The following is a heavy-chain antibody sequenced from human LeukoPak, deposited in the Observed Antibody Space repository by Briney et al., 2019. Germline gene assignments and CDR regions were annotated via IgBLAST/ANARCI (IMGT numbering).Heavy chain of an antibody. V-gene: IGHV3-74*01. J-gene: IGHJ3*02. CDR1: GFTFDTSW. Sequence: GGSLRLSCAASGFTFDTSWMHWGRQAPGKGLVWVARIDSDGTLTSYVDSVKGRFTISRDNAKNTVYLQMNSLRPEDMALYYCVKDRSGGDFFTDGFDMWGQGTMVTVAS. CDR3: VKDRSGGDFFTDGFDM. CDR2: IDSDGTLT. D-gene: IGHD2-21*02.